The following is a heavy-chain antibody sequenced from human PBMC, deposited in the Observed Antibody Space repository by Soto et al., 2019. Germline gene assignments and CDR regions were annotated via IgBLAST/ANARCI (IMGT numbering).Heavy chain of an antibody. CDR1: GVTFSSYS. Sequence: EVQLVESGGGLVKPGGSLRLSCAASGVTFSSYSMNWVRQAPGKGLEWVSSITSSTGYIDYADSVKGRFTISRDNAKNSLYLQMNSLRAEDPAVYYCARMRGSYDFDYWGQGTLVTVSS. CDR3: ARMRGSYDFDY. J-gene: IGHJ4*02. V-gene: IGHV3-21*01. CDR2: ITSSTGYI. D-gene: IGHD1-26*01.